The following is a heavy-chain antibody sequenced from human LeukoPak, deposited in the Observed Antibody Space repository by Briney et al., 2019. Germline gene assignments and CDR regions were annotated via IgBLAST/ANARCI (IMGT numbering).Heavy chain of an antibody. CDR3: ARVMVVAGNGGYFLY. J-gene: IGHJ1*01. V-gene: IGHV1-69*13. CDR1: GDSLSSFA. Sequence: ASVKVSCKASGDSLSSFALSWVRQTPGQGLEWMGGIIPIFGSTNYAQKFQVRVTITADESTNTAYMELSSLRSEDTGVYYCARVMVVAGNGGYFLYWGQGTLVTVSS. D-gene: IGHD2-15*01. CDR2: IIPIFGST.